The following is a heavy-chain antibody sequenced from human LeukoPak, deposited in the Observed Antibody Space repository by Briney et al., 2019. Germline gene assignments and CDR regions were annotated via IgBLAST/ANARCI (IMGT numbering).Heavy chain of an antibody. CDR2: INPNSGGT. V-gene: IGHV1-2*02. CDR3: ASSITYYDFWSGFREFFGFDY. D-gene: IGHD3-3*01. J-gene: IGHJ4*02. Sequence: ASVKVSCKASGYTFTGYYMHWVRQAPGQGLEWMGWINPNSGGTNYAQKFQGRVTMTRDTSISTAYMELSRLRSDDTAVYYCASSITYYDFWSGFREFFGFDYWGQGTLVTVSS. CDR1: GYTFTGYY.